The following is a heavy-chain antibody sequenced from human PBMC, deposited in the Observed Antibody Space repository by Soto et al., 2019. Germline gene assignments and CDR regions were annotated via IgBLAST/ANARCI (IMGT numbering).Heavy chain of an antibody. CDR2: ISGSGGST. Sequence: GGSLRLSCAASGFTFSSYAMSWVRQAPGKGLEWVSAISGSGGSTYYADSVKGRFTISRDNSKNTLYLQMNSLRAEDTAVYYCAKAWTYYYDSSGYYRRGAFDYWGQGTLVTVSS. CDR3: AKAWTYYYDSSGYYRRGAFDY. CDR1: GFTFSSYA. V-gene: IGHV3-23*01. D-gene: IGHD3-22*01. J-gene: IGHJ4*02.